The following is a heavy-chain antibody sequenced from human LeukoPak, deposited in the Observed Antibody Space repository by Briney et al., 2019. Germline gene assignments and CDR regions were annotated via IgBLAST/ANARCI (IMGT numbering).Heavy chain of an antibody. D-gene: IGHD5-12*01. CDR3: ARVSSGYDRSGMDV. V-gene: IGHV4-39*07. CDR1: GDSISSSPYY. J-gene: IGHJ6*02. Sequence: PSETLSLTCTVSGDSISSSPYYWGWIRQPPGKGLEWIGSFYDSGKTYYSPSLKSRFTISVDTSKNQFSLTLSSLTAADTAVYYCARVSSGYDRSGMDVWGQGTMVTVSS. CDR2: FYDSGKT.